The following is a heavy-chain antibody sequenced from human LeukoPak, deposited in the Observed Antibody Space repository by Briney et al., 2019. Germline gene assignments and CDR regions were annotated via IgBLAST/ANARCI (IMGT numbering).Heavy chain of an antibody. Sequence: SETLSLTCTVSGGSISSYYWSWIRQRAGEGLEWIGRIYTSGSTNYNPPLKTQVTMSVNTSKNQFSLKLTSVTAAETALYSCPRGSYSGWGKDSWGQGTLATVSS. J-gene: IGHJ4*02. CDR3: PRGSYSGWGKDS. CDR1: GGSISSYY. CDR2: IYTSGST. V-gene: IGHV4-4*07. D-gene: IGHD6-19*01.